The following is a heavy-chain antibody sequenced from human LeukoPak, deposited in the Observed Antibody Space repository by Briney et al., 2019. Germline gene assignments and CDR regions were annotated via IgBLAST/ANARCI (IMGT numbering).Heavy chain of an antibody. Sequence: GGSLRLSCAASGFTFSTFWMSWVRQAPGKGLEWEANIREDGNEKYYVDSVKGRFTISRDNAKNSLYLQMNNLRVEDTAVYYCTRGLAVVGTGIWGQGTRVTVSS. J-gene: IGHJ4*02. V-gene: IGHV3-7*01. D-gene: IGHD6-19*01. CDR1: GFTFSTFW. CDR2: IREDGNEK. CDR3: TRGLAVVGTGI.